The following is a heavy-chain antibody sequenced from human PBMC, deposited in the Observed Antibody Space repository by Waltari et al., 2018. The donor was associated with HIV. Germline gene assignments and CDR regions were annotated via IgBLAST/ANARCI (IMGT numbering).Heavy chain of an antibody. D-gene: IGHD3-3*01. CDR1: GGSISSSDYY. CDR2: IYYGGST. V-gene: IGHV4-39*01. Sequence: QLQMQESGPGLVKPSETLSLTCSVSGGSISSSDYYLGWIRQSPGKGLEWIGNIYYGGSTYYNPSLQSRVTISVDTSKNQFSLRLNSVTAADTAVYFCARHLRGHGFLAKLYYFDFWGQGALVTVSS. J-gene: IGHJ4*02. CDR3: ARHLRGHGFLAKLYYFDF.